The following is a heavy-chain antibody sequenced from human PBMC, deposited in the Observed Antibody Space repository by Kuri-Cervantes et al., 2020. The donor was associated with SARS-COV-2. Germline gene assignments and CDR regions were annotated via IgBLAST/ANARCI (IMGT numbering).Heavy chain of an antibody. CDR3: ARVGYSYGYLFDY. CDR1: GFTFSSYG. Sequence: GGSLRLSCEASGFTFSSYGMSWVRQAPGKGLEWVANIKQDGSEKYYVDSVKGRFTISRGNAKNSLYLQMNSLRAEDTAVYYCARVGYSYGYLFDYWGQGTLVTVSS. J-gene: IGHJ4*02. V-gene: IGHV3-7*02. CDR2: IKQDGSEK. D-gene: IGHD5-18*01.